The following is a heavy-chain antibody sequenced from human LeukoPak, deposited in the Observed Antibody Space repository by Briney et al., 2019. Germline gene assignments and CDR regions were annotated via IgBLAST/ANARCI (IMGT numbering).Heavy chain of an antibody. CDR1: GGSISSSSFY. Sequence: SETLSLTCSVSGGSISSSSFYWGWIRQPPGKGLEWIGSIYYTGSTYYNPSLKRRVTISVDTSKNQFSLRLSSVTAADTALYYCARQHYYDRSGYYPLYYFDYWGQGALVTVSS. V-gene: IGHV4-39*01. J-gene: IGHJ4*02. D-gene: IGHD3-22*01. CDR2: IYYTGST. CDR3: ARQHYYDRSGYYPLYYFDY.